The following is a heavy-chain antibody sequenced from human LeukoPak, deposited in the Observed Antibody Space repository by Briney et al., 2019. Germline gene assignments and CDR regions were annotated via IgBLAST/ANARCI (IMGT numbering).Heavy chain of an antibody. CDR3: ALAPFYSNYELY. D-gene: IGHD4-11*01. CDR2: INHSGST. V-gene: IGHV4-34*01. J-gene: IGHJ4*02. Sequence: RPSETLSLTCAVYGGSFSGYYWSWIRQPPGKGLEWIGEINHSGSTSYNPSLKSRVTISVDTSKNQFSLKLSSVTAADTAVYYCALAPFYSNYELYWGQGTLVTVSS. CDR1: GGSFSGYY.